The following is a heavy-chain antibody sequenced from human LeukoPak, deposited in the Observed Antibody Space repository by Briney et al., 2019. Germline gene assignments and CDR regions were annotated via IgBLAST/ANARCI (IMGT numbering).Heavy chain of an antibody. V-gene: IGHV4-30-4*01. J-gene: IGHJ6*03. Sequence: SQTLSLTCTVSGGSISSGDYYWSWIRQPPGKGLEWIGYIYYSGSSYYNPSLKSRVTISVDTSKNQFSLKLSSVTAADTAVYYCARTLIVLMGNLRYYYMDVWGKGTTVTVSS. D-gene: IGHD2-8*01. CDR3: ARTLIVLMGNLRYYYMDV. CDR2: IYYSGSS. CDR1: GGSISSGDYY.